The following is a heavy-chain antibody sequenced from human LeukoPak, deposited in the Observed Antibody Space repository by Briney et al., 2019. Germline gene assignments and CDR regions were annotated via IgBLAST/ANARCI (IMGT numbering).Heavy chain of an antibody. CDR3: VAAAGGFDWFDP. Sequence: PGGSLRLSCAASGFTLSDFWMSWVRQAPGKGLEWVANIDQDGSDKNYVGSVKGRFTISGDDAKNSLFLQMNSLRAEDTAVYYCVAAAGGFDWFDPWGQGTLVTVSS. CDR2: IDQDGSDK. CDR1: GFTLSDFW. V-gene: IGHV3-7*01. J-gene: IGHJ5*02. D-gene: IGHD6-13*01.